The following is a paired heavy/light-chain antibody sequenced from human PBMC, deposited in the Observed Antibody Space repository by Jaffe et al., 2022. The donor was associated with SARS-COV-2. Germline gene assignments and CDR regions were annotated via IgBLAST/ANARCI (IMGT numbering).Light chain of an antibody. Sequence: QLVLTQSPSASASLGASVKLTCTLSSGHSNYAIAWHQQQPEKGPRYLMKVDSDGSHSKGDGIPDRFSGSSSGAERYLTIFSLQSEDEADYYCQTWGSGIWVFGGGTKLTVL. J-gene: IGLJ3*02. CDR2: VDSDGSH. CDR1: SGHSNYA. CDR3: QTWGSGIWV. V-gene: IGLV4-69*01.
Heavy chain of an antibody. CDR3: ARASVAITSDHAFDI. CDR2: IEFDGGTT. Sequence: EVQLVESGGGLAQPGGSLRLSCAASGFTFSSYWMHWVRQAPGKGLVWVSRIEFDGGTTSYSDSVRGRFTISRDNARNTLYLQMNTLRADDTAVYYCARASVAITSDHAFDIWGQGTMVTVSS. V-gene: IGHV3-74*01. CDR1: GFTFSSYW. J-gene: IGHJ3*02.